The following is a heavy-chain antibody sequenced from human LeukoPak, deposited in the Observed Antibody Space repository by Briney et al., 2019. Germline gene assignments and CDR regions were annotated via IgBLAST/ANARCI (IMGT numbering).Heavy chain of an antibody. V-gene: IGHV4-61*02. CDR3: AREVRGVITAHVSYYYYGMDV. D-gene: IGHD3-10*01. J-gene: IGHJ6*02. Sequence: SETLSLTCTVSGGSATRGAYSWTWIRQPVGKGLEWIGRIYTSGDTKYNPSLKSRVTISVGASKNQFSLKLSSVTAADTAVYYCAREVRGVITAHVSYYYYGMDVWGQGTTVTVSS. CDR1: GGSATRGAYS. CDR2: IYTSGDT.